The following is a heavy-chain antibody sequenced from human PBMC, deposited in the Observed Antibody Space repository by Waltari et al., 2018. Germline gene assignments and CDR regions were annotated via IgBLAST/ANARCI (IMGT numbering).Heavy chain of an antibody. CDR2: INPNSGGT. CDR3: ARDGYSSSYDY. CDR1: GYTFTGYY. V-gene: IGHV1-2*02. J-gene: IGHJ4*02. D-gene: IGHD6-6*01. Sequence: QVQLVQSGAEVRKPGASVKVSCKASGYTFTGYYIHWVRQAPGQGLEWMGWINPNSGGTTYAQNFLGRVTMTRDTSISTAYMDLSRLRSDDTAVYYCARDGYSSSYDYWGQGTLVTVSS.